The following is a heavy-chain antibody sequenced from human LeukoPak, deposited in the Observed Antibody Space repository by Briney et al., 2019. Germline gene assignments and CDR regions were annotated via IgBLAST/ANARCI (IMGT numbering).Heavy chain of an antibody. V-gene: IGHV1-8*01. CDR3: GRGDYNYYGMDV. Sequence: GASVKVSCKASGYTFTSYDINWVRQATGQGLEWMGWMNLNSGNTGYAQNFQGRVTMTRNTSISTAYMELSSLRSEDTAVYYCGRGDYNYYGMDVWGQGTTVTVSS. CDR1: GYTFTSYD. J-gene: IGHJ6*02. CDR2: MNLNSGNT.